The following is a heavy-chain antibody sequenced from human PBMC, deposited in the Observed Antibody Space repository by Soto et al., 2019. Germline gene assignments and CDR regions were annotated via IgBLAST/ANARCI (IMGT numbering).Heavy chain of an antibody. CDR3: ARVAGTVTSDY. J-gene: IGHJ4*02. V-gene: IGHV3-33*01. CDR2: IYYDGSNK. Sequence: QVHLVESGGGVVQPGRSLRLSCAASGFAFTAYGMHWVRQAPGKGLEWVAMIYYDGSNKYYADSVKGRFTISRDNSKNTLYLQMSSLRAEDTALYYCARVAGTVTSDYWGQGTRVTVSS. D-gene: IGHD4-17*01. CDR1: GFAFTAYG.